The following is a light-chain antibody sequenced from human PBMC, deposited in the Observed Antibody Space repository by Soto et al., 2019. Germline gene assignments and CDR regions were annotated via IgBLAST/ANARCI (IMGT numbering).Light chain of an antibody. CDR2: GAS. CDR3: HQYDSSPIT. J-gene: IGKJ4*01. V-gene: IGKV3-20*01. Sequence: EIVLTQSPGTLSLSPGERATLSCRASQSVSSSYLAWYQQKPGQAPRLLIYGASSRATGIPDRFSGSGSGTDITLTISRLEPEDFAVYYCHQYDSSPITFGGGTKVEIK. CDR1: QSVSSSY.